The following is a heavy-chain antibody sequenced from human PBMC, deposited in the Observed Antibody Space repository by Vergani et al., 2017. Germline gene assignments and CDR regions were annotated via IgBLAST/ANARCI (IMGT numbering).Heavy chain of an antibody. J-gene: IGHJ1*01. Sequence: QVQLQEWGAGLLKTSETLSLTCGVSGGSFSDYYWSWIRQAPGMGLEWIGEVNHGGSTNYNPSLKSRVSISVDTSKNQFSLKLSSVTAADTAVYYCASGLVGRRSAEYFQHWGQGTLVTVSS. CDR1: GGSFSDYY. CDR3: ASGLVGRRSAEYFQH. CDR2: VNHGGST. V-gene: IGHV4-34*01. D-gene: IGHD2-15*01.